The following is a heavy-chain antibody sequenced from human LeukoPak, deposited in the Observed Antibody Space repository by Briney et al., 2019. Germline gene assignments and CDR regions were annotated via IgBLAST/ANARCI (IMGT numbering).Heavy chain of an antibody. CDR1: DGSISSNFYQ. V-gene: IGHV4-39*01. D-gene: IGHD6-19*01. CDR3: ARHVTAGTVPGMIDY. CDR2: IYYSGST. J-gene: IGHJ4*02. Sequence: PSETLSLTCIVSDGSISSNFYQWGWIRQPPGKGLEWIGSIYYSGSTYYNPSLKSRVTISVDTSKNQFSLKLNSVTAADTAVYCCARHVTAGTVPGMIDYWGQGTLLTVSS.